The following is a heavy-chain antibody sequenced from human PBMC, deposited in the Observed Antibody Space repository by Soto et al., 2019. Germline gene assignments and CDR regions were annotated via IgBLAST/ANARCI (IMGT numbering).Heavy chain of an antibody. CDR2: IIPIFGTA. Sequence: QVQLVQSGAEVKKPGSSVKVSCKASGGTFSSYAISWVRQAPGQGLEWMGGIIPIFGTASYAQKFQGRVTITADESTSTAYMELSSLRSEDTAVYYCASCALPAAGTVLSWFDPWGQGTLVTVSS. D-gene: IGHD6-13*01. CDR3: ASCALPAAGTVLSWFDP. J-gene: IGHJ5*02. V-gene: IGHV1-69*12. CDR1: GGTFSSYA.